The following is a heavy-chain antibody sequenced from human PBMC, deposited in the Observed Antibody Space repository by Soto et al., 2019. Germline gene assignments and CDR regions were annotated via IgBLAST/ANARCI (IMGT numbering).Heavy chain of an antibody. D-gene: IGHD2-21*01. Sequence: PVVSRILACSSSVFTFVRVTVEWVRQAPVKGLEWVSTISINSAYIYCTDALRGRFTISRDNAKNSLHRQMNSLRAEDTGVYYCTRDESRDRTPRGWFDPWGQGTLVIVAS. CDR2: ISINSAYI. J-gene: IGHJ5*02. CDR3: TRDESRDRTPRGWFDP. V-gene: IGHV3-21*01. CDR1: VFTFVRVT.